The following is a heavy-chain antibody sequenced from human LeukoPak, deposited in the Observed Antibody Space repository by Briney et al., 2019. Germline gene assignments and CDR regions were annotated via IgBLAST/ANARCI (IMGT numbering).Heavy chain of an antibody. D-gene: IGHD3/OR15-3a*01. Sequence: SETLSLTCTVSGVSISSSNSYWGWIRQPPGKGLEWIGSIYYSGNTYYNASLKSRVSISIDTSKNQFSLRLTSVTAADTAVCYCAGQTGSGLFILPGGQGTLVTVSS. CDR3: AGQTGSGLFILP. J-gene: IGHJ4*02. CDR1: GVSISSSNSY. CDR2: IYYSGNT. V-gene: IGHV4-39*01.